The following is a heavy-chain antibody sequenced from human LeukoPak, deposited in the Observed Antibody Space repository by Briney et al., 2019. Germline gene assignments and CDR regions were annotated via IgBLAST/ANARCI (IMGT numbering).Heavy chain of an antibody. CDR2: INPSGGST. D-gene: IGHD1-26*01. CDR3: ARGSIMGARGLGDS. Sequence: ASVKVSCKASGYSFTTYYMHWVRQAPGQGLEWMGIINPSGGSTTYAQKFQGRVTITRDTSTSTVYMEVSSLRSEDTAVYYCARGSIMGARGLGDSWGQGALVTVSS. V-gene: IGHV1-46*01. CDR1: GYSFTTYY. J-gene: IGHJ4*02.